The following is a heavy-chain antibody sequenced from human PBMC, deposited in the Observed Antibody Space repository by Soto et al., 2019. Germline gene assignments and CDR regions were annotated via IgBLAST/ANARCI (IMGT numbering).Heavy chain of an antibody. CDR2: LYSGGGT. D-gene: IGHD1-26*01. Sequence: EVQLVETGGGLIQPGGSLRLYCAASGFIVSNNYMSWVRQAPGKGLEWVSVLYSGGGTYYADSVKGRFTISRDSSKNTLYLQMTSLSDEDTAVYFCARAGADDAFDVWVQGTMVTVSS. J-gene: IGHJ3*01. V-gene: IGHV3-53*02. CDR3: ARAGADDAFDV. CDR1: GFIVSNNY.